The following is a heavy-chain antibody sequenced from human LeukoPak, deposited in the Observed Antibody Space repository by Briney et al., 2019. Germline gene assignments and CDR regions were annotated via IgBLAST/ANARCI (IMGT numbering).Heavy chain of an antibody. V-gene: IGHV1-46*01. CDR2: INPSGGST. CDR1: GYTFTSYY. J-gene: IGHJ5*02. D-gene: IGHD2-2*01. CDR3: ARGPDIVVVPAATSGIDP. Sequence: ASVKVSCKASGYTFTSYYMHWVRPAPGQGLEWMGIINPSGGSTSYAQKFQGRVTMTRDTSTSTVYMELSSLRSEDTAVYYCARGPDIVVVPAATSGIDPWGQGTLVTVSS.